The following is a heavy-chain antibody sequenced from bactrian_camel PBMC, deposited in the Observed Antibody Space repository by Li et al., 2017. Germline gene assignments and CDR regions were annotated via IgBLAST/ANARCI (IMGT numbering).Heavy chain of an antibody. D-gene: IGHD4*01. CDR2: INSRGGSA. V-gene: IGHV3S40*01. CDR1: GFTFSMYT. Sequence: VQLVESGGGSVQAGGSLRLSCAASGFTFSMYTMHWVRQAPGKGLEWVSAINSRGGSAYYADSVKGRFTISRDSAKNMVYLQTNNLKPDDTAVYYCAAGSGDPQMDYWGKEPRSPSP. J-gene: IGHJ7*01.